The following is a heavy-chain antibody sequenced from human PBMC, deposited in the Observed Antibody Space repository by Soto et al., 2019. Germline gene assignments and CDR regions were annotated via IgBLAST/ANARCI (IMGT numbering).Heavy chain of an antibody. CDR2: IHYTGSI. J-gene: IGHJ6*03. Sequence: KPSETLSLTCTVSGGSIDIDHYHWAWIRHTPGKGLEWIGYIHYTGSISYNPSLKSRLTISVDTSKNQFPLKLTSVTAADTAVYYCAVGKSMDVWGKGTKVTVYS. V-gene: IGHV4-30-4*01. D-gene: IGHD2-2*01. CDR1: GGSIDIDHYH. CDR3: AVGKSMDV.